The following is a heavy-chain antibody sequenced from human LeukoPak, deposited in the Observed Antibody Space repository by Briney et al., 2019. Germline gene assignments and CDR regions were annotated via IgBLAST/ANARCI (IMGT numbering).Heavy chain of an antibody. CDR2: INHSGST. V-gene: IGHV4-34*01. CDR1: GGSFSGYY. J-gene: IGHJ6*03. Sequence: SETLSLTCAVYGGSFSGYYWSWIRQPPGKGLEWIGEINHSGSTNYNPSLKSRVTISVDTSKNQFSLKLSSVTAADTALYYCARCNYYYMDVWAKGTTVTVSS. CDR3: ARCNYYYMDV.